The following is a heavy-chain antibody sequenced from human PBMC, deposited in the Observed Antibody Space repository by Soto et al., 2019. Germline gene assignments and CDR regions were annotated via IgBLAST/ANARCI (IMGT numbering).Heavy chain of an antibody. Sequence: QVQLVESGGGVVQPGRSLRLSCAASGFTFSSYAMHWVRQAPGKGLEWVAVISYDGSNKYYADSVKGRFTISRDNSKNTLYLQMNSLRAEDTAVYYCARDEGEAYPLRYYYGMDVWGQGTTVTVSS. J-gene: IGHJ6*02. CDR2: ISYDGSNK. D-gene: IGHD3-16*01. V-gene: IGHV3-30-3*01. CDR1: GFTFSSYA. CDR3: ARDEGEAYPLRYYYGMDV.